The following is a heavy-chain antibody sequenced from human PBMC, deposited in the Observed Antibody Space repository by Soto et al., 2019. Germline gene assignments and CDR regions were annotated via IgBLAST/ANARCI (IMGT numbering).Heavy chain of an antibody. CDR2: IIPIFGTA. D-gene: IGHD1-20*01. J-gene: IGHJ6*02. CDR1: GGTFSSYA. V-gene: IGHV1-69*01. Sequence: QVQLVQSGAEVKKPGSSVKVSCKASGGTFSSYAISWVRQAPGQGLEWMGGIIPIFGTANYAQKFQGSVTITADESTSTAYMELSILRSEDTAVYYCARDRQGITGIYGGGQYYSGMDVWGQGTTVTVSS. CDR3: ARDRQGITGIYGGGQYYSGMDV.